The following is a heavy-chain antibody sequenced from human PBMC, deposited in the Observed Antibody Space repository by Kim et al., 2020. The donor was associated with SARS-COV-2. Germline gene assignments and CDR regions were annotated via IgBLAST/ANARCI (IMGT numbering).Heavy chain of an antibody. CDR3: VREQSN. CDR2: INGDGSSM. CDR1: GFRFSDYD. D-gene: IGHD6-6*01. Sequence: GGSLRLSCEASGFRFSDYDMSWIRQAPGKGLEWVAYINGDGSSMKCADSVNGRFSISRDNANKSLSLQMNSLTPEDTAVYYCVREQSNWGQGTRVTVSS. J-gene: IGHJ4*02. V-gene: IGHV3-11*01.